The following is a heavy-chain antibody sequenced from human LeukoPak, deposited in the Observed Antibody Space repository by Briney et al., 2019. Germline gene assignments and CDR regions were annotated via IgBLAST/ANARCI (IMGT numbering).Heavy chain of an antibody. CDR3: ARKRIAARSSYYMDV. CDR2: ISHGGST. V-gene: IGHV4-34*01. D-gene: IGHD6-6*01. CDR1: GGSFSGYY. J-gene: IGHJ6*03. Sequence: SETLSLTCAVYGGSFSGYYWSWIRQPPGKGLEWIGKISHGGSTNCNPSLKSRVTISVDTSKNQFSLRLSSVTAADTAVYYCARKRIAARSSYYMDVWGKGTTVTVSS.